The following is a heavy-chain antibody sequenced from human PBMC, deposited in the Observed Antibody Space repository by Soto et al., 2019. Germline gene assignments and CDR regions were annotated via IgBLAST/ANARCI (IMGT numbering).Heavy chain of an antibody. Sequence: QVKLVQSGGEVKKPGASVKISCKASGYTFSSYGISWVRKAPGQGLEWMGWISAYNGNTNYAQKCQGRVTMTTDTSTSTGYMELRSLRSDNTAIYYCARTLNEWLLGLEWGQGTLVTVSS. CDR2: ISAYNGNT. CDR1: GYTFSSYG. V-gene: IGHV1-18*01. J-gene: IGHJ4*02. CDR3: ARTLNEWLLGLE. D-gene: IGHD3-3*01.